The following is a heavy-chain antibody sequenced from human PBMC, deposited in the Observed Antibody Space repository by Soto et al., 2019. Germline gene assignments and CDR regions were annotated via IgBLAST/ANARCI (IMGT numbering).Heavy chain of an antibody. CDR1: GFTFSSYG. V-gene: IGHV3-30*18. D-gene: IGHD3-16*01. CDR2: ISYDGSNK. J-gene: IGHJ3*02. CDR3: AKDLGYI. Sequence: QVQLVESGGGVVQPGRSLRLSCAASGFTFSSYGMHWVRQAPGKGLEWVAVISYDGSNKYYADSVKGRFTISRDNSKSTLYVQMNSLRAEDTAVYYCAKDLGYIWGQGTMVTVSS.